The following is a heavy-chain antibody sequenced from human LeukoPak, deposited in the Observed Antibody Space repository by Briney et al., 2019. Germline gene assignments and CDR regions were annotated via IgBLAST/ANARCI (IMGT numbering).Heavy chain of an antibody. CDR1: GFTFSSYA. Sequence: GGSLRLSCAASGFTFSSYAMSWVRQAPGKGLEWVSAISGSGGSTYYADSVKGRFTISRDNSKNTLYLQMNSLRAEDTAVYYCAKNYDFWSGYSNLFDPWGQGTLVTVSS. J-gene: IGHJ5*02. D-gene: IGHD3-3*01. CDR3: AKNYDFWSGYSNLFDP. CDR2: ISGSGGST. V-gene: IGHV3-23*01.